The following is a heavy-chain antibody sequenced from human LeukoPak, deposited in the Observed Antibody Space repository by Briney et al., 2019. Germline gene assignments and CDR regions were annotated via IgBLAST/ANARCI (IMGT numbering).Heavy chain of an antibody. J-gene: IGHJ4*02. Sequence: SETLSLTCTVSGYSISSGYYWGWIRQPPGKGLEWIGSIYHSGSTYYNPSLKSRVTISVDTSQKQFSLRLTSVTAADTAVYYCARGRYLTTLGGAAAGFLDSWGQGTLVTVSS. D-gene: IGHD6-13*01. CDR1: GYSISSGYY. CDR2: IYHSGST. CDR3: ARGRYLTTLGGAAAGFLDS. V-gene: IGHV4-38-2*02.